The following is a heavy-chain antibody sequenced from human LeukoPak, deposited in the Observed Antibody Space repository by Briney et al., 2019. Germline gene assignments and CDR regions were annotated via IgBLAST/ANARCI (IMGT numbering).Heavy chain of an antibody. CDR3: TTLPFDSRFDY. V-gene: IGHV3-15*01. CDR2: IKSKTDGGTT. J-gene: IGHJ4*02. Sequence: GGSLRLSCVASGFTFSNAWMSWVRQASGKGLEWVGRIKSKTDGGTTDYAAPVKGRFTISRDDSTNTLYLQMNSLKTEDTAVYYCTTLPFDSRFDYWGQGTLVTVSS. CDR1: GFTFSNAW. D-gene: IGHD3-22*01.